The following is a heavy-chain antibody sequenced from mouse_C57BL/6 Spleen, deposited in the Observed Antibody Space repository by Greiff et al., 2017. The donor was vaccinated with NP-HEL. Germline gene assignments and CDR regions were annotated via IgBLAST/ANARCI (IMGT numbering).Heavy chain of an antibody. CDR1: GFTFSSYG. Sequence: EVKLVESGGDLVKPGGSLKLSCAASGFTFSSYGMSWVRQTPDKRLEWVATISSGGSYTYYPDSVKGRFTISRDNAKNTLYLQMSSLKSEDTAMYYCARHPQLGEGYFDVWGTGTTVTVSS. CDR3: ARHPQLGEGYFDV. J-gene: IGHJ1*03. CDR2: ISSGGSYT. V-gene: IGHV5-6*01. D-gene: IGHD4-1*02.